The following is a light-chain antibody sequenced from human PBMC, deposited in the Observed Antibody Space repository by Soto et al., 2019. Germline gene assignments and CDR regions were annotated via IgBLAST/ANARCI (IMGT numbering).Light chain of an antibody. CDR1: SSDVGAYDY. Sequence: QSALAQPASVSGSPGQSIAISCAGSSSDVGAYDYVSWYQQHPDKAPKVILYDVSNRPSGISFRFSGSKSGNTASLTISGLQAEDEADYYCRSYTSSATDVFGTGTQLTVL. CDR2: DVS. J-gene: IGLJ1*01. V-gene: IGLV2-14*03. CDR3: RSYTSSATDV.